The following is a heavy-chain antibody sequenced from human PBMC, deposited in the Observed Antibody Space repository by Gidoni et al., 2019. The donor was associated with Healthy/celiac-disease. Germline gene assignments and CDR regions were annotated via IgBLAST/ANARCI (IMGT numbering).Heavy chain of an antibody. D-gene: IGHD3-3*01. V-gene: IGHV3-33*01. CDR3: ARDRLYYDFWRPYYYYGMDV. J-gene: IGHJ6*02. CDR1: GFTFSSYG. Sequence: QVQLVESGGGVVQPGRSLRLSCAASGFTFSSYGMHWVRQAPGKGLEWVAVIWYDGSNKYYADSVKGRFTISRDNSKNTLYLQMNSLRAEDTAVYYCARDRLYYDFWRPYYYYGMDVWGQGTTVTVSS. CDR2: IWYDGSNK.